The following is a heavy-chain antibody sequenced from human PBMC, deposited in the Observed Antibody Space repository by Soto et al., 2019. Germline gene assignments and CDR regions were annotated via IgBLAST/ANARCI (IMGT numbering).Heavy chain of an antibody. CDR3: ARDVSYCLDYYYYVMDV. CDR2: VSYDGSNK. Sequence: SGGYLGISCAAYGFTFSSYAMHWVRQAPGKGLEWVAVVSYDGSNKYYADSVKGRFTISRDNSKNTLYLQMNSLRAEDTAVYYCARDVSYCLDYYYYVMDVCGRVTTVPVS. CDR1: GFTFSSYA. J-gene: IGHJ6*02. V-gene: IGHV3-30-3*01. D-gene: IGHD2-21*01.